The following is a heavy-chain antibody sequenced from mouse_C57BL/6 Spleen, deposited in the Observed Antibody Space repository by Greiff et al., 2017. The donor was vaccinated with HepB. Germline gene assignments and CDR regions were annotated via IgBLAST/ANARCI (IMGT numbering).Heavy chain of an antibody. V-gene: IGHV1-19*01. CDR3: ARRNSKGAMDY. CDR1: GYTFTDYY. J-gene: IGHJ4*01. CDR2: INPYNGGT. Sequence: EVQLQQSGPVLVKPGASVKMSCKASGYTFTDYYMNWVKQSHGKSLEWIGVINPYNGGTSYNQKFKGKATLTVDKSSSTAYMELNSLTSEDSAVYYCARRNSKGAMDYWGQGTSVTVSS. D-gene: IGHD2-5*01.